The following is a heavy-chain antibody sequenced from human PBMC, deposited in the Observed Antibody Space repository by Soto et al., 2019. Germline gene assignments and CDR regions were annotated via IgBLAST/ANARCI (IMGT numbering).Heavy chain of an antibody. Sequence: GGSLRLSCGASGFTFSSYAMSWVRQAPGKGLQWVSAISNSGGTTYYADSVKGRFTISRDNSKNTLYLQMNSLRGEDTAVYYCAKDSPESGWNLGALDIWGQGTMVTVSS. V-gene: IGHV3-23*01. CDR3: AKDSPESGWNLGALDI. CDR1: GFTFSSYA. J-gene: IGHJ3*02. D-gene: IGHD1-1*01. CDR2: ISNSGGTT.